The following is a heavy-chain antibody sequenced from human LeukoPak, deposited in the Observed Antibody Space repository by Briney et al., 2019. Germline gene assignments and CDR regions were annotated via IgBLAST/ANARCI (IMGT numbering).Heavy chain of an antibody. J-gene: IGHJ3*02. D-gene: IGHD5-12*01. CDR2: IYYSGST. Sequence: SETLSLTCTVSGGSISSSSYYWGWIRQPPGKGLEWIGSIYYSGSTYYNPSLKSRVTISVDTSKNQFSLKLSSVTVADTAVYYCARQKYSGYGPDAYDIWGQGTMVTVSS. CDR3: ARQKYSGYGPDAYDI. V-gene: IGHV4-39*01. CDR1: GGSISSSSYY.